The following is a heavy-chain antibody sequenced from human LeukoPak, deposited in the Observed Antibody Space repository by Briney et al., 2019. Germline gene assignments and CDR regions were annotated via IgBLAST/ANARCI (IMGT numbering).Heavy chain of an antibody. Sequence: PGGSLRLSCAASGFTFSDYYMSWIRQAPGKGLEWVSSITSSSTYIYYADSVKGRFTISRDNAKNSLYLHMNSLRAEDTAVYYCTRGTGSYDYWGQGTRVTVSS. V-gene: IGHV3-11*06. CDR1: GFTFSDYY. CDR2: ITSSSTYI. J-gene: IGHJ4*02. D-gene: IGHD1-26*01. CDR3: TRGTGSYDY.